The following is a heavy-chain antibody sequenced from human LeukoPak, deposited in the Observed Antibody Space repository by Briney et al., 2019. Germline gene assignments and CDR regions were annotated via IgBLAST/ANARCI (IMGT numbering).Heavy chain of an antibody. Sequence: GGSLRLSCAASGFTFSSYAMSWVRQAPGKGLEWVSAISGSGGSTYYADSVKGRFTISRDNSKNTLYLQMNSLRAEDTAVYYCAKDRAFYVFWEAMDVGAKGTRFPFSS. V-gene: IGHV3-23*01. CDR2: ISGSGGST. J-gene: IGHJ6*04. D-gene: IGHD3-3*01. CDR3: AKDRAFYVFWEAMDV. CDR1: GFTFSSYA.